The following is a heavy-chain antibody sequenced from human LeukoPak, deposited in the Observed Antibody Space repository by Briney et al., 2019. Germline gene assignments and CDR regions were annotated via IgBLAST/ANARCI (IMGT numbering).Heavy chain of an antibody. CDR2: IWCDGSNK. CDR3: ARDLEDIVATTPFDY. CDR1: GFTFSSYG. Sequence: GGSLRLSCAASGFTFSSYGMHWVRQAPGKGLEWVAVIWCDGSNKYYADSVKGRFTISRDNSKNTLYLQMNSLRAEDTAVYYCARDLEDIVATTPFDYWGQGTLVTVSS. V-gene: IGHV3-33*01. J-gene: IGHJ4*02. D-gene: IGHD5-12*01.